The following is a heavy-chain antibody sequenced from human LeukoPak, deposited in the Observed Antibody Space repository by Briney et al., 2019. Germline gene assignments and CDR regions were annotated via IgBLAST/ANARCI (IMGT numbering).Heavy chain of an antibody. CDR3: ARAGTARRYYYDSSGPPLIDY. D-gene: IGHD3-22*01. Sequence: ASVKVSCKASGYTFTSYGISWVRQAPGQGLEWMGWISAYNGNTNYAQKLQGRVTMTTDTSTSTAYMELRSLRSDDTAVYYCARAGTARRYYYDSSGPPLIDYWGQGTLVTVSS. J-gene: IGHJ4*02. CDR1: GYTFTSYG. CDR2: ISAYNGNT. V-gene: IGHV1-18*01.